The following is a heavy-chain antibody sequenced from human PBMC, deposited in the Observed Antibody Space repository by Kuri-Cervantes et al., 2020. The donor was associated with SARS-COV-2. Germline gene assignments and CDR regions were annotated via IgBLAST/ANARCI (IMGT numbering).Heavy chain of an antibody. Sequence: GGSLRLSCAASGFTFSSYSMNWVRQAPGKGLEWVSSISSSSSYIYYADSVKGRFTISRDNAKNSLYLQMNSLRAEDTAVYYCARDLVWGDYDYWGQGTLVTVSS. CDR3: ARDLVWGDYDY. CDR2: ISSSSSYI. D-gene: IGHD3-16*01. CDR1: GFTFSSYS. J-gene: IGHJ4*02. V-gene: IGHV3-21*01.